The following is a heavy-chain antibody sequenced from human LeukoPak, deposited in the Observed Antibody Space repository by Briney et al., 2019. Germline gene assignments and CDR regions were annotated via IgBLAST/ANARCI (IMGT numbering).Heavy chain of an antibody. D-gene: IGHD4-17*01. Sequence: GGSLRLSCVSSGCFFSNYDMNWVRQAPGRGLELVSGLSSSGGSTFYADFVKGRFTISRDNSKNTAYLQMNSLRGEDTAIYYCARGVTVTTDFWGQGTLVTVSS. J-gene: IGHJ4*02. CDR3: ARGVTVTTDF. V-gene: IGHV3-23*01. CDR1: GCFFSNYD. CDR2: LSSSGGST.